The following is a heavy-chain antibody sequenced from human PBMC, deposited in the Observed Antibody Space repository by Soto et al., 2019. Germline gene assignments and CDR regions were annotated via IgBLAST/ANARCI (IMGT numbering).Heavy chain of an antibody. V-gene: IGHV3-23*01. CDR3: AKTLYYYDSSGYGP. CDR2: ISGSGGST. CDR1: GFTFSSYA. Sequence: GGSLRLSCAASGFTFSSYAMSWVRQAPGKGLEWVSAISGSGGSTYYADSVKGRFTISRDNSKNTLYLQMNSLRAEDTAAYYCAKTLYYYDSSGYGPWGQGTLVTVSS. D-gene: IGHD3-22*01. J-gene: IGHJ5*02.